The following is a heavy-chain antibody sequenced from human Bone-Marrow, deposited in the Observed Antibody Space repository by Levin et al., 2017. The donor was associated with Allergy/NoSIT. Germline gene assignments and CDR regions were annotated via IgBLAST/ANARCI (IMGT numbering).Heavy chain of an antibody. V-gene: IGHV3-72*01. D-gene: IGHD3-10*01. CDR1: GFTFSDHY. J-gene: IGHJ3*02. CDR3: AGVGPEGVDSFGI. CDR2: SRKRGKSYTT. Sequence: GESLKISCVASGFTFSDHYMDWVRQAPGKGLEWVGRSRKRGKSYTTEYAASVKGRFTVSRDDSMSSLYLQMRSLKDEDTALYFCAGVGPEGVDSFGIWGQGAMVIVAP.